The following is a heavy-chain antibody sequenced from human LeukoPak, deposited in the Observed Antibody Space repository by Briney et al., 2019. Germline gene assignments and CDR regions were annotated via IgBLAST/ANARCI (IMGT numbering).Heavy chain of an antibody. V-gene: IGHV3-23*01. Sequence: PGGSLRLSCAASGFTFSSSAMSWVRQAPGKGLEWVSAISGSGSTYYADSVKGRFTISRDNSKNTLYLQMNSLRAEDTAAYYCAKTRAANTDVWGQGTTVTVSS. CDR1: GFTFSSSA. CDR3: AKTRAANTDV. D-gene: IGHD6-25*01. CDR2: ISGSGST. J-gene: IGHJ6*02.